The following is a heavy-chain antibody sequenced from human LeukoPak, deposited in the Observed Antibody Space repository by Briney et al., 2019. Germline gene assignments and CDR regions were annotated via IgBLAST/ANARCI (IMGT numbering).Heavy chain of an antibody. CDR2: IYTSGST. D-gene: IGHD3-10*01. CDR1: GGSISSATYY. V-gene: IGHV4-61*02. J-gene: IGHJ4*02. CDR3: ARGGVDHYGSGTYYLMYYFDH. Sequence: SETLSLTCTVSGGSISSATYYWNWIRQPAGKGLEWIGRIYTSGSTNYNPSLKSRVTISVDTSKNQFSLKLSSVTAADTAVYFCARGGVDHYGSGTYYLMYYFDHWGQGALVTVSS.